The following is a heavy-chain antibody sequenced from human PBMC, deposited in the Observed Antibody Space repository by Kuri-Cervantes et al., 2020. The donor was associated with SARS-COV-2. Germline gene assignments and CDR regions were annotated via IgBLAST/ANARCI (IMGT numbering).Heavy chain of an antibody. Sequence: GGSLRLSCAASGFTFDDYAMHWVRQAPGKGLEWVSGISWNSGSIGYADSVKGRFTISRDNAKNSLYLQMNSPRAEDTAVYYCAREVPNHDFWSGYLIMGDCYYYYYMDVWGKGTTVTVSS. V-gene: IGHV3-9*01. D-gene: IGHD3-3*01. CDR2: ISWNSGSI. J-gene: IGHJ6*03. CDR1: GFTFDDYA. CDR3: AREVPNHDFWSGYLIMGDCYYYYYMDV.